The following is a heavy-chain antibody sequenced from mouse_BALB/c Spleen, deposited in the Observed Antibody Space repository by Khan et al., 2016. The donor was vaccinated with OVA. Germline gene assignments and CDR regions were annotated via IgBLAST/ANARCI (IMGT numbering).Heavy chain of an antibody. V-gene: IGHV1-18*01. CDR3: TRGGFGGFAY. CDR1: GYTFTDYN. J-gene: IGHJ3*01. CDR2: ITPNNGGT. Sequence: VRLQQSGPELVKPGTSVQIPCRASGYTFTDYNVDWVKQSHGKSLEWIGDITPNNGGTIYNQKFKGKATLTVDKSSSTAYMELRSLTSEDTAVYDCTRGGFGGFAYGGQGTLVTVSA.